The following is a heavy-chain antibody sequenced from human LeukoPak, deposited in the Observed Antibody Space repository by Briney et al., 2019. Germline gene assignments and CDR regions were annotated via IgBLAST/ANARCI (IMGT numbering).Heavy chain of an antibody. CDR3: ARDGYSYGNFDY. CDR2: ISSSGSTI. V-gene: IGHV3-48*03. Sequence: PGGSLGLSCAASGFTFSSYEMNWVRQAPGKGLEWVSYISSSGSTIYYADSVKGRFTISRDNAKNSLYLQMNSLRAEDTAVYYCARDGYSYGNFDYWGQGTLVTVSS. J-gene: IGHJ4*02. CDR1: GFTFSSYE. D-gene: IGHD5-18*01.